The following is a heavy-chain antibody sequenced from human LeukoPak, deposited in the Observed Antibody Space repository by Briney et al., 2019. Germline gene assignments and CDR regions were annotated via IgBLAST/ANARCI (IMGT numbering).Heavy chain of an antibody. D-gene: IGHD6-13*01. CDR3: ARRTGYSSSWYPYYFDY. J-gene: IGHJ4*02. Sequence: GESLKISCKGSGYSFTSYWISWVRQMPGKGLEWMGRIDPSDSYTNYSPSFQGHVTISADRSISTAYLQWSSLKASDTAMYYCARRTGYSSSWYPYYFDYWGQGTLVTVSS. V-gene: IGHV5-10-1*01. CDR2: IDPSDSYT. CDR1: GYSFTSYW.